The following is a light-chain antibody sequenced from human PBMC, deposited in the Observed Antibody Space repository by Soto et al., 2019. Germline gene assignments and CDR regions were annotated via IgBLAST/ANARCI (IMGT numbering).Light chain of an antibody. J-gene: IGLJ2*01. CDR2: DNT. CDR3: GAWDSNLRTGI. CDR1: SSNIAYNY. Sequence: QSVLTQPPSVSAAPGQTVTISCSGSSSNIAYNYVSWYQRLPGAAPKLLIYDNTKRPSGIPDRFSGSKSGTSATLDITGLQTGDEADYFCGAWDSNLRTGIFGGGTKLTVL. V-gene: IGLV1-51*01.